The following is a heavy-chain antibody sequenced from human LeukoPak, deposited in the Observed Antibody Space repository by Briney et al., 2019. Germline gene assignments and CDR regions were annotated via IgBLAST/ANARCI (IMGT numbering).Heavy chain of an antibody. J-gene: IGHJ4*02. V-gene: IGHV4-34*01. D-gene: IGHD6-13*01. CDR3: ARGASAAINY. Sequence: SETLSLTCAVYGGSFSGYYWSWIRQPPGKGLEWIGEINHSGSTNYNPSLKSRVTISVDTSKNQFSLKLSSVTAADTAVYYFARGASAAINYWGQGTLVTVSS. CDR1: GGSFSGYY. CDR2: INHSGST.